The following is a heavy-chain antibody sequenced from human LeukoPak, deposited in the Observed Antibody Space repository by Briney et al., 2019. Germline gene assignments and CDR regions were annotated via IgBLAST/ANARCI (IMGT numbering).Heavy chain of an antibody. V-gene: IGHV3-11*05. Sequence: TGGSLRLSCAASGFSFSDYYMVWIRQAPGKGPEWVSVISSSGSNTNYADSVRGRFTVSRDNAKNSLSLQMNRLRPEDSAVYYCARADRSSWFDYWGQGTLVTVSS. CDR3: ARADRSSWFDY. J-gene: IGHJ4*02. CDR2: ISSSGSNT. D-gene: IGHD6-13*01. CDR1: GFSFSDYY.